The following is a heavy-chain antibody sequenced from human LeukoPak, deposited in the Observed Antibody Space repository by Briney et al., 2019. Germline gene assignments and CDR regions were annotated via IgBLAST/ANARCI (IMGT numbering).Heavy chain of an antibody. D-gene: IGHD1-26*01. J-gene: IGHJ5*02. V-gene: IGHV3-11*04. CDR2: ISRSGSTK. Sequence: GGSLRLSCAASGFTFSDYNMRWIRQAPGKGLEWVSSISRSGSTKYYADSVKGRFTISRDNAKNSLYLQMNSLRAEDTAVYYCAKDPTPLLSWGQGTLVTVSS. CDR1: GFTFSDYN. CDR3: AKDPTPLLS.